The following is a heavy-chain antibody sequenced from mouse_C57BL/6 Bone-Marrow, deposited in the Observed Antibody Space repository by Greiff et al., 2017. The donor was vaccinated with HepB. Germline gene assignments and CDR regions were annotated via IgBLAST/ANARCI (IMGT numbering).Heavy chain of an antibody. D-gene: IGHD1-1*01. V-gene: IGHV5-16*01. J-gene: IGHJ2*01. CDR1: GFTFSDYY. CDR2: INYDGSST. Sequence: EVMLVESEGGLVQPGSSMKLSCTASGFTFSDYYMAWVRQVPEKGLEWVANINYDGSSTYYLDSLKSRFIISRDNAKNILYLQMSSLKSEDTATYYCARSTVVEEDYFDYWGQGTTLTVSS. CDR3: ARSTVVEEDYFDY.